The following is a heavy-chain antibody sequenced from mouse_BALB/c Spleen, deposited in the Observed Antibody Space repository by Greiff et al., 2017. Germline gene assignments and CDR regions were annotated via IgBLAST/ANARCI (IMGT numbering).Heavy chain of an antibody. Sequence: QVQLQQSGAELVRPGTSVKVSCKASGYAFTNYLIEWVKQRPGQGLEWIGVINPGSGGTNYNEKFKGKATLTADKSSSTAYMQLSSLTSDDSAVYVCARDKDYYAMDYWGQGTSVTVSS. CDR2: INPGSGGT. CDR1: GYAFTNYL. J-gene: IGHJ4*01. CDR3: ARDKDYYAMDY. V-gene: IGHV1-54*01.